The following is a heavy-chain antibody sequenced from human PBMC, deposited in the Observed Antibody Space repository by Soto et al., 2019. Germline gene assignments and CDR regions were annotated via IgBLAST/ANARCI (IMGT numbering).Heavy chain of an antibody. Sequence: QITLKESGPTLVKPTQTLTLTCTFSGFSLSTSGVGVGWIRQPPGKALEWLALIYWDDDKRYSPSLKSRLTXPXXTSTTHAAPTMPNMDPVDTATSYCAHSQATHYFAYWGQGTLVTVSS. CDR2: IYWDDDK. D-gene: IGHD5-12*01. V-gene: IGHV2-5*02. CDR3: AHSQATHYFAY. J-gene: IGHJ4*02. CDR1: GFSLSTSGVG.